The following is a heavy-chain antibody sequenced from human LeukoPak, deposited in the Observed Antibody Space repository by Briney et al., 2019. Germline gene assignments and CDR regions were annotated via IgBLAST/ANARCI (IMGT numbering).Heavy chain of an antibody. CDR1: GFTFSSYA. D-gene: IGHD3-10*01. V-gene: IGHV3-23*01. CDR2: ISGSGGST. J-gene: IGHJ4*02. Sequence: PGGSLRLSCAASGFTFSSYAISWVRQAPGKGLEWVSAISGSGGSTYYADSVKGRFTISRDNSKNTLYLQMNSLRAEDTAVYYCAKDHYYGSGSQFAYWGQGTLVTVSS. CDR3: AKDHYYGSGSQFAY.